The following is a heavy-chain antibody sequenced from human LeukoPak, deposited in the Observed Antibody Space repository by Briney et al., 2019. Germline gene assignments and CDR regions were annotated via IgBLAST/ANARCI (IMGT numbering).Heavy chain of an antibody. CDR1: GFTVSSNY. Sequence: GGSLRLSCAASGFTVSSNYMSWVRQAPGKGLEWVSVIYSGDNTYYADSVKGRFTISRDISKNTLYLQMNSLRAEDTAVYYCAAERPFLEWLRNWFDPWGQGTLVTVSS. CDR3: AAERPFLEWLRNWFDP. V-gene: IGHV3-66*01. CDR2: IYSGDNT. D-gene: IGHD3-3*01. J-gene: IGHJ5*02.